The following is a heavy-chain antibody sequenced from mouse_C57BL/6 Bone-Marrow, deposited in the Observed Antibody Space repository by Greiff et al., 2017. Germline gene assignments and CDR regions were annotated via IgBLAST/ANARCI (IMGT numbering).Heavy chain of an antibody. V-gene: IGHV1-82*01. CDR3: ARPQIYYYGSSSFAY. J-gene: IGHJ3*01. D-gene: IGHD1-1*01. CDR2: IYPGDGDT. Sequence: VKLQQSGPELVKPGASVKISCKASGYAFSSSWMNWVKQRPGKGLEWIGRIYPGDGDTNYNGKFKGKATLTADKSSSTAYMQLSSLTSEDSAVYFCARPQIYYYGSSSFAYWGQGTLVTVSA. CDR1: GYAFSSSW.